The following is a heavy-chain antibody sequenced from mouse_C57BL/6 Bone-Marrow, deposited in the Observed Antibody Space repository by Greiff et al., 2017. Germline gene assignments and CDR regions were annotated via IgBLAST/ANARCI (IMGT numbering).Heavy chain of an antibody. J-gene: IGHJ2*01. Sequence: EVQRVESGEGLVKPGGSLKLSCAASGFTFSSYAMSWVRQTPEKRLEWVAYISSGGDYIYYADTVKGRFTISRDNARNTLYLQMSSLKSEDTAMYYCTRDRDYYGSSYDYWGQGTTLTVSS. D-gene: IGHD1-1*01. V-gene: IGHV5-9-1*02. CDR2: ISSGGDYI. CDR3: TRDRDYYGSSYDY. CDR1: GFTFSSYA.